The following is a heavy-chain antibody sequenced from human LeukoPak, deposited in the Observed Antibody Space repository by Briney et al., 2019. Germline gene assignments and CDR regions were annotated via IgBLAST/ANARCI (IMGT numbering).Heavy chain of an antibody. V-gene: IGHV4-39*07. Sequence: SETLSLTCTVSGGSISSSSYYWGWIRQPPGKGLEWIGNIYYSGSTYYKSSLKSRVTISVDTSKNQFSLKLSSVTAADTAVYYCVREGWQWLVHAFDIWGQGTMVTGSS. CDR3: VREGWQWLVHAFDI. J-gene: IGHJ3*02. D-gene: IGHD6-19*01. CDR2: IYYSGST. CDR1: GGSISSSSYY.